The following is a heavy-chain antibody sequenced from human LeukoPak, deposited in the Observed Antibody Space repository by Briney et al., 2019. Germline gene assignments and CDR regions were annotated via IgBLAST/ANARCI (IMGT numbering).Heavy chain of an antibody. CDR3: AKDRPGPLRFLEWLLGAFDI. CDR2: IRYDGSNK. D-gene: IGHD3-3*01. CDR1: GFTVSSNY. J-gene: IGHJ3*02. V-gene: IGHV3-30*02. Sequence: GGSLRLSCAASGFTVSSNYMSWVRQAPGKGLEWVAFIRYDGSNKYYADSVKGRFTISRDNSKNTLYLQMNSLRAEDTAVYYCAKDRPGPLRFLEWLLGAFDIWGQGTMVTVSS.